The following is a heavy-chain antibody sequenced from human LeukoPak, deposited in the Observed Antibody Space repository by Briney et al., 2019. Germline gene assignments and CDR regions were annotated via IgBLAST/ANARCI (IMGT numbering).Heavy chain of an antibody. V-gene: IGHV4-59*12. D-gene: IGHD6-19*01. CDR1: GASFSNYY. J-gene: IGHJ4*02. CDR2: IYYSGST. Sequence: SETLSLTCAVYGASFSNYYWSWIRQPPGKGLEWIGNIYYSGSTYYNPSLKSRVTISVDTSKNQFSLKLSPVTAADTAVYYCARDQGRWLVRTFDYWGQGTLVTVSS. CDR3: ARDQGRWLVRTFDY.